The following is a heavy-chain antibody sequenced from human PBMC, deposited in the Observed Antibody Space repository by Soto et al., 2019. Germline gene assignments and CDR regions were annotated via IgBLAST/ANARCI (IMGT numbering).Heavy chain of an antibody. CDR2: ISGSGGST. D-gene: IGHD1-1*01. V-gene: IGHV3-23*01. Sequence: GGSLRLSCAASGFTFSSYAMSWVRQAPGKGLEWVSGISGSGGSTYYADSVKGRFTISRDNSKNTLYLQMNSLRAEDTAVYYCAKDLAGPMDTWLDPWGQGTLVTVSS. CDR1: GFTFSSYA. CDR3: AKDLAGPMDTWLDP. J-gene: IGHJ5*02.